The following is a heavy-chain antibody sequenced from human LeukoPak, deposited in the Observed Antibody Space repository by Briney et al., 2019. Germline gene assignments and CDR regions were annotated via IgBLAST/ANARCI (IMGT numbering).Heavy chain of an antibody. J-gene: IGHJ6*02. Sequence: PGGSLRLSCAASGFTFSSYDMHWVRQATGEGLEWVSAIGTAGDTYYPGSVKGRFTISRENAKNSLYLQMNSLRAGDTAVYYCARDRGEYYGSGSYYVYYHYGMDVWGQGTTVTVSS. V-gene: IGHV3-13*01. CDR3: ARDRGEYYGSGSYYVYYHYGMDV. D-gene: IGHD3-10*01. CDR1: GFTFSSYD. CDR2: IGTAGDT.